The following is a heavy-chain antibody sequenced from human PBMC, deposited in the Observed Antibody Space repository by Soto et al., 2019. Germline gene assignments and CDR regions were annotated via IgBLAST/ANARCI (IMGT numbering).Heavy chain of an antibody. J-gene: IGHJ5*02. CDR2: IYHSGST. V-gene: IGHV4-30-2*01. CDR3: ARDDYGDYGRWFDP. Sequence: SETLSLTCAVSGGSISSGGYSWSWIRQPPGKGLEWIGYIYHSGSTYYNPSLKSRVTISVDRSKNQFSLKLSSVTAADTAVYYCARDDYGDYGRWFDPWGQGTLVTVS. D-gene: IGHD4-17*01. CDR1: GGSISSGGYS.